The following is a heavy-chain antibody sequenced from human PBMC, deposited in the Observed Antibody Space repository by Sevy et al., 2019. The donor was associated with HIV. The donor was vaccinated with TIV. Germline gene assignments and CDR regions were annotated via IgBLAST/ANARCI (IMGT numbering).Heavy chain of an antibody. J-gene: IGHJ6*02. CDR1: GFTFSSYA. V-gene: IGHV3-30*04. CDR2: ISYDGSNK. CDR3: ARGDCSSTSCYSYYYGMDV. Sequence: GGSLRLSCAASGFTFSSYAMHWVRQAPGKGLEWVAVISYDGSNKYYADSVKGGFTISRDNSKNTLYLQMNSLRAEDTAGYYCARGDCSSTSCYSYYYGMDVWGQGTTVTVSS. D-gene: IGHD2-2*01.